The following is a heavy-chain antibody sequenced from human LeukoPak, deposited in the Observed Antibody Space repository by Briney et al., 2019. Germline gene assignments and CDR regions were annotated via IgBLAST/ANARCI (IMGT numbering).Heavy chain of an antibody. CDR1: GFPLSSYP. CDR2: ISSNGGST. V-gene: IGHV3-64*01. D-gene: IGHD3-10*02. CDR3: ARDLHYYVAMHV. Sequence: AGSLSLSCADYGFPLSSYPMHWVREAPGKGLEYVSAISSNGGSTYYANPVMGRFTISRDNSKNTLYLQMGSLRAEDTALYYCARDLHYYVAMHVWGQGGTVTVAS. J-gene: IGHJ6*02.